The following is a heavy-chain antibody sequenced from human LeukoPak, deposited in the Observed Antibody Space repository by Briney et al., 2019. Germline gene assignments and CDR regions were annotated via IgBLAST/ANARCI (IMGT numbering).Heavy chain of an antibody. CDR1: GDSISSYY. J-gene: IGHJ6*03. CDR2: IYYSGST. Sequence: PSETLSLTCTVSGDSISSYYWSWIRQPPGKGLEWIGYIYYSGSTNYNPSLKTRVTISVDTSKNQFSLKLSSVTAADTAVYYCARFSGYDLRTHYYYYMDVWGKGTTVTVSS. CDR3: ARFSGYDLRTHYYYYMDV. D-gene: IGHD5-12*01. V-gene: IGHV4-59*01.